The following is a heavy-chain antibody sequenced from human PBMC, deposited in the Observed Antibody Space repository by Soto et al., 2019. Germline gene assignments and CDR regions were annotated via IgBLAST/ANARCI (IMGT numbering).Heavy chain of an antibody. CDR2: INPNSGGT. CDR1: GYTFTGYY. D-gene: IGHD1-26*01. V-gene: IGHV1-2*02. CDR3: ARAREALYSDY. Sequence: GSVQVSCKASGYTFTGYYMHWVRQAPGQGLEWMGWINPNSGGTNYAQKFQGRVTMTRDTSISTAYMELSRLRSDDTAVYYCARAREALYSDYWGQGTLVTVSS. J-gene: IGHJ4*02.